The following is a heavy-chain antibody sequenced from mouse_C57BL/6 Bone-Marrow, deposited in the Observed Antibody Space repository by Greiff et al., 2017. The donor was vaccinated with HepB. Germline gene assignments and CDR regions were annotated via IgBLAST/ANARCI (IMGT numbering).Heavy chain of an antibody. CDR1: GYSFTGYF. D-gene: IGHD1-1*01. Sequence: EVQLQQSGPELVKPGDSVKISCKASGYSFTGYFMNWVMQSHGKSLEWIGRINPYNGDTFYNQKFKGKATLTVDKSSSTAHMELRSLTSEDSAVYYCARGRDYYGSSFFDYWGQGTTLTVSS. V-gene: IGHV1-20*01. CDR3: ARGRDYYGSSFFDY. J-gene: IGHJ2*01. CDR2: INPYNGDT.